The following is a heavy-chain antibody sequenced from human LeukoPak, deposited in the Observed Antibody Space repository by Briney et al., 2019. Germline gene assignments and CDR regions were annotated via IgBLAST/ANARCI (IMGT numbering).Heavy chain of an antibody. CDR3: ARRRTYYYDSSGYPWDY. V-gene: IGHV3-20*04. D-gene: IGHD3-22*01. J-gene: IGHJ4*02. CDR1: GCTFVDYG. Sequence: PGGALRLSCAASGCTFVDYGMSWVRQAPGKGLEGVCGINWNGGSTGYADSVKRRFTISRDNAKNSLYLQMNSLRAEDTALYYCARRRTYYYDSSGYPWDYWGQGTLVTVSS. CDR2: INWNGGST.